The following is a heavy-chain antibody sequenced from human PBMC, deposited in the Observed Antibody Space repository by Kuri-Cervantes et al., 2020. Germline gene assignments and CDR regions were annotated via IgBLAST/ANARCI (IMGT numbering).Heavy chain of an antibody. Sequence: ASVKVSCKASGYTFTSYDINWVRQATGQGLEWMGWMNPNSGNTGYAQKFQGRVTMTRNTSISTAYMELSRLRAEDTAVYYCARDRYSSGWAIYYYYGMDVWGQGTTVTVSS. V-gene: IGHV1-8*01. CDR1: GYTFTSYD. J-gene: IGHJ6*02. CDR3: ARDRYSSGWAIYYYYGMDV. D-gene: IGHD6-19*01. CDR2: MNPNSGNT.